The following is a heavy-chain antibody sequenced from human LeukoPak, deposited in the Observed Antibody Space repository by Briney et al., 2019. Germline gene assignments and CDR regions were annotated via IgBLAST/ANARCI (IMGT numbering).Heavy chain of an antibody. Sequence: PSETLSLTCTVSGGSISSSSYYWGWIRQPPGKGLEWIGSIYYSGSTYYNPSLKSRVTISVDTSKNQFSLKLSSVTAADTAVYYCARGDSGSFSQFDCWGQGTLVTVSS. CDR2: IYYSGST. CDR1: GGSISSSSYY. J-gene: IGHJ4*02. CDR3: ARGDSGSFSQFDC. D-gene: IGHD1-26*01. V-gene: IGHV4-39*01.